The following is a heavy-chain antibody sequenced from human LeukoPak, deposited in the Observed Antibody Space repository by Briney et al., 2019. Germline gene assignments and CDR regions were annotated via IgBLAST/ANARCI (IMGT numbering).Heavy chain of an antibody. V-gene: IGHV1-2*04. D-gene: IGHD6-19*01. CDR2: INPNSGGT. CDR3: AIDSSGWYLGGGDY. J-gene: IGHJ4*02. CDR1: GYTFTGYY. Sequence: ASVKVSCKASGYTFTGYYMHWVRQAPGQGLEWMGRINPNSGGTNYAQKFQGWVTMTRDTSISTAYMELSRLRSDDTAVYYCAIDSSGWYLGGGDYWGQGTLVTVYS.